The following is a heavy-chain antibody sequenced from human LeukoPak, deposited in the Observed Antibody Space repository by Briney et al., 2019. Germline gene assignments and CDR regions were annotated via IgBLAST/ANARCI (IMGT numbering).Heavy chain of an antibody. D-gene: IGHD3-22*01. Sequence: SETLSLTCTVSGYSISSGYYWGWIRQPPGKGLEWIGSIYHSGSTYYNPSLRSRVTISVDTSKNQFSLKLSSVTAADTAVYYCARVGYSSGYYARDYFDYWGQGTLVTVSS. V-gene: IGHV4-38-2*02. J-gene: IGHJ4*02. CDR2: IYHSGST. CDR3: ARVGYSSGYYARDYFDY. CDR1: GYSISSGYY.